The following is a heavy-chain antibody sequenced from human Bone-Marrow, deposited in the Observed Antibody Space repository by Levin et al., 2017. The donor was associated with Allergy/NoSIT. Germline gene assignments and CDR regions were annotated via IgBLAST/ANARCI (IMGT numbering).Heavy chain of an antibody. CDR2: IIAGNGNT. J-gene: IGHJ4*02. CDR1: GYTFTSYP. V-gene: IGHV1-3*01. CDR3: TSRPKGGELLPYFDH. D-gene: IGHD1-7*01. Sequence: GASVKVSCKASGYTFTSYPMHWVRQAPGQRLEWMGWIIAGNGNTKYSQKFQGRVTISRDTSASTAYLELSSLRPEDTAVYYCTSRPKGGELLPYFDHWGQGSRVTVSS.